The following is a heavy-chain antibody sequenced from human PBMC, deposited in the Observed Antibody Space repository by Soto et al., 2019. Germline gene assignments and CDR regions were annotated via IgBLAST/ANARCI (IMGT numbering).Heavy chain of an antibody. J-gene: IGHJ5*02. V-gene: IGHV3-13*01. Sequence: LSCAGSGFTFSTFDIHWVRQAPGKGLEWVSGIGTLSDTFYAASVQGRFTISRQNAKNSVYLQMNSLRAGDTAFYYCARGRSFSYDSTPPPMFDPWGQGTLVTVSS. CDR1: GFTFSTFD. D-gene: IGHD3-10*01. CDR3: ARGRSFSYDSTPPPMFDP. CDR2: IGTLSDT.